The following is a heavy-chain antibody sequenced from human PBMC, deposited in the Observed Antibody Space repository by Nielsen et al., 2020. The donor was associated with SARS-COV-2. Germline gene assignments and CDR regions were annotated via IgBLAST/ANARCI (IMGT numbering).Heavy chain of an antibody. V-gene: IGHV3-23*01. CDR2: VSASGGST. CDR3: AKDGVVRGDALDL. J-gene: IGHJ3*01. D-gene: IGHD3-10*01. CDR1: GFTFNIYA. Sequence: GGSLRLSCAASGFTFNIYAMAWVRRAPGRGLQWVTDVSASGGSTYYTDSVKGRFSISRDNSKNTLFLQMHILRVEDTALYYCAKDGVVRGDALDLWGQGTMVTVSS.